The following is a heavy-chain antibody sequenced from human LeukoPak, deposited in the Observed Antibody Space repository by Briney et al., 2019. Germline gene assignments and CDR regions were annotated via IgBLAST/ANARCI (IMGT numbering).Heavy chain of an antibody. Sequence: ASVRVSFKASGYTFTVYYMHWVRQAPGQGGEWMGWINPNSGGTNYAQKFQGRVTMTRDTSISTAYMELSRLRSDDTAVYYCARDLGRGHHPLWGQGTLVSVSS. J-gene: IGHJ4*02. D-gene: IGHD3-10*01. CDR1: GYTFTVYY. CDR2: INPNSGGT. V-gene: IGHV1-2*02. CDR3: ARDLGRGHHPL.